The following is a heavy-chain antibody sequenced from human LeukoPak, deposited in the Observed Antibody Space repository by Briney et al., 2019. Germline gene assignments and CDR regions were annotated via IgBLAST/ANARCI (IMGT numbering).Heavy chain of an antibody. CDR1: GFTFSSYA. CDR2: ISDSGGST. J-gene: IGHJ4*02. CDR3: ASQKKKFYDSSGNY. Sequence: QPGGSLRLSCAASGFTFSSYAMSWVRRAPGKGLKWVSAISDSGGSTYYADSVKGRFTISRDNSRNTLYLQMNNLRAEDTAIYYCASQKKKFYDSSGNYWSQGTLVTVSS. D-gene: IGHD3-22*01. V-gene: IGHV3-23*01.